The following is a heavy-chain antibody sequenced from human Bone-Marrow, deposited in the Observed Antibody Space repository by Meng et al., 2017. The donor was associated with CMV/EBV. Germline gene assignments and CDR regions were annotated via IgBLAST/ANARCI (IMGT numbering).Heavy chain of an antibody. CDR2: IYHSGST. Sequence: GSLRLSCAVSGGSISSSNWWSWVRQPPGKGLEWIGEIYHSGSTNYNASLKSRVTISVDKSKNQFSLKLSSVTAADTAVYYCARGGMGTDALDIWGQGTMVTVSS. J-gene: IGHJ3*02. CDR3: ARGGMGTDALDI. V-gene: IGHV4-4*02. D-gene: IGHD7-27*01. CDR1: GGSISSSNW.